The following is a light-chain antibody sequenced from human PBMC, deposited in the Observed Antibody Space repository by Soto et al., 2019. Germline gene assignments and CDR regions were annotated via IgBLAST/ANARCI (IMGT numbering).Light chain of an antibody. Sequence: QSLRTQPASVSGSPVQSITISCTGTSSDICRHHFFSWYQQQSGKPPKLVIYEVTDRPSGVSDRFYGSKSGNTASLTISWLQLEDEADYYCRSYTRRXLYVVGTVTKVXV. J-gene: IGLJ1*01. CDR1: SSDICRHHF. CDR3: RSYTRRXLYV. V-gene: IGLV2-14*01. CDR2: EVT.